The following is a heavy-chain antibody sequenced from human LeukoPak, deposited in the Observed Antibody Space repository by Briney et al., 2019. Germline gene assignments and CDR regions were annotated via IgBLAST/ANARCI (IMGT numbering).Heavy chain of an antibody. V-gene: IGHV3-48*03. D-gene: IGHD3-10*02. Sequence: GGSLRLSCAASGFTFSSYEMNWVRQAPGKGLEWVSYISSSGSTIYYADSVKGRFTISRDNAENSLYLQMNSPGAEDTAVYYCAELGITMIGGVWGKGTTVTISS. CDR3: AELGITMIGGV. CDR1: GFTFSSYE. CDR2: ISSSGSTI. J-gene: IGHJ6*04.